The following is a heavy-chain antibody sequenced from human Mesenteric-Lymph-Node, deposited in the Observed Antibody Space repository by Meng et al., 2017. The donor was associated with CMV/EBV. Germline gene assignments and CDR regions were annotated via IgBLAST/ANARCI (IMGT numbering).Heavy chain of an antibody. CDR3: AGLSTKFGAPNDY. CDR2: IRNSGSYI. CDR1: GFTLSTYF. D-gene: IGHD3-3*01. J-gene: IGHJ4*02. V-gene: IGHV3-21*01. Sequence: VSGFTLSTYFMIWVRQAPGKGLGCVASIRNSGSYISYAGSVKGRFTVSRDNAKNSLSLQMNSLRAKDTAVYYCAGLSTKFGAPNDYWGQGTLVTVSS.